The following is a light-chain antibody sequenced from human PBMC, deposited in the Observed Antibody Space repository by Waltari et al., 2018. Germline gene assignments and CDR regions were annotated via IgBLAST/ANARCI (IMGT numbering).Light chain of an antibody. J-gene: IGKJ5*01. CDR2: EAS. CDR3: QQYNRLPPIT. Sequence: VMTQSPATLSVSPGERATLSCRASQRVTTNLAWYQQKPGQAPRLLIYEASTRATGVAARFRGSGSGTEFTLTISSLQSEDSAVYYCQQYNRLPPITFGQGTRLEIK. CDR1: QRVTTN. V-gene: IGKV3-15*01.